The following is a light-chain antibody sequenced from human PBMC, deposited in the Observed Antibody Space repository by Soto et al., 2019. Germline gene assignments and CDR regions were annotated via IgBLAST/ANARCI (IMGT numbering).Light chain of an antibody. V-gene: IGLV7-46*01. CDR1: TGAVTNGHY. CDR2: DTT. Sequence: QAVVTQEPSLTVSPGGTVTLTCGSSTGAVTNGHYPYWFQQKPGRAPRTLIYDTTNRHSWTPARFSGSLLGGKAALTLSGANPEDEAEYYCLLSYNGPYVFGTGTKVTVL. CDR3: LLSYNGPYV. J-gene: IGLJ1*01.